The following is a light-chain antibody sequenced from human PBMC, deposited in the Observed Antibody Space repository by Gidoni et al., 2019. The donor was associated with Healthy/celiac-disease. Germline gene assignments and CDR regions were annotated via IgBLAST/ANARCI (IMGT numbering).Light chain of an antibody. J-gene: IGKJ2*01. V-gene: IGKV1-5*03. CDR3: QQYNSYPYT. CDR1: QSISCW. Sequence: DIQMTQSPSTLSASVGDRVTITGRASQSISCWLAWYQQKPGKAPKLLIYKASSLESGVPSRFSGSGSGTEFTLTISSLQPDDFATYYCQQYNSYPYTFGQGTKLEIK. CDR2: KAS.